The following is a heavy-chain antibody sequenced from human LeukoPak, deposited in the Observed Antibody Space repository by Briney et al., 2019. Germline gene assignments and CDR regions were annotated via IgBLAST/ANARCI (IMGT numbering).Heavy chain of an antibody. V-gene: IGHV7-4-1*02. J-gene: IGHJ1*01. Sequence: ASVKVSCKASGYIFDIYAMIWVRQAPGQGLELMGLINTNTGNPTYAQGFTGRFVFSLDTSVSTAYLQISSLKAEDTAVYYCARDYTLTLGSTTYFQHWGQGTLVTVSS. CDR3: ARDYTLTLGSTTYFQH. CDR1: GYIFDIYA. D-gene: IGHD2/OR15-2a*01. CDR2: INTNTGNP.